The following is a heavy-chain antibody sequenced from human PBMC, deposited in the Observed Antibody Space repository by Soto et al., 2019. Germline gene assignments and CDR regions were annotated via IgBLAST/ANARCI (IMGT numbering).Heavy chain of an antibody. CDR1: GFTFSYYY. CDR2: ISSSSSYT. Sequence: PGGSRRLSWAASGFTFSYYYMSWIRQAPGKGLEWVSYISSSSSYTNYADSVKGRFTISRDNAKNSLYLQMNSLRAEDTAVYYCASGSYPHSSWGQGTLVTVSS. V-gene: IGHV3-11*06. D-gene: IGHD5-18*01. CDR3: ASGSYPHSS. J-gene: IGHJ5*02.